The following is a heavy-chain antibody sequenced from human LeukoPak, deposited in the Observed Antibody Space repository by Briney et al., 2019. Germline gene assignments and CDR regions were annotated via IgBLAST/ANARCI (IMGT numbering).Heavy chain of an antibody. CDR3: ARGFDSKSTYFDY. CDR2: IYYSGST. Sequence: SETLSLSCTVSGGSITNYYWNWIRQPPGKGLEWIGYIYYSGSTNYNPSLKSRVTISVDTSKNQFSLRLTSVSAADTAVYYCARGFDSKSTYFDYWGQGTLLTVSS. V-gene: IGHV4-59*01. D-gene: IGHD5-12*01. J-gene: IGHJ4*02. CDR1: GGSITNYY.